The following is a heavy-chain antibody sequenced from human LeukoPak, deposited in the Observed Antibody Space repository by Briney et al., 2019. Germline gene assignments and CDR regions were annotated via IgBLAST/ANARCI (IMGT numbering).Heavy chain of an antibody. J-gene: IGHJ4*02. Sequence: ASVKVSCKASGGTFTSYDINWVRQATGQGLEWMGWMNPNSGNTGYAQKFQGRVTITRNTSISTAYMELSSLRSEDTAVYYCARGRSYYYDSSADYWGQGTLVTVSS. CDR3: ARGRSYYYDSSADY. CDR1: GGTFTSYD. V-gene: IGHV1-8*03. CDR2: MNPNSGNT. D-gene: IGHD3-22*01.